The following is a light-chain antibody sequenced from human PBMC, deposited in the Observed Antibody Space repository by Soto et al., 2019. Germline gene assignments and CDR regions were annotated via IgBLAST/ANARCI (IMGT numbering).Light chain of an antibody. CDR1: QSVGSN. CDR3: QQYNERPPWT. CDR2: GAS. J-gene: IGKJ1*01. V-gene: IGKV3-15*01. Sequence: EIVMTQSPATLSVSPGERATLSCRASQSVGSNVAWYQQKPGQGPRLLIYGASSRATGIPARVSGSGSGTDFTLTISGLQSDDVGIYYCQQYNERPPWTFGQGTKVDIK.